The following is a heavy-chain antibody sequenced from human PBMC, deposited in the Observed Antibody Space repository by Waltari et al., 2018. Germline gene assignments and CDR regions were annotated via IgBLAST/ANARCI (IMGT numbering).Heavy chain of an antibody. Sequence: EVQLVQSGAEVKKPGESLKISCKGFGYSFTSSWIGWVRQMPGKGLEWMGVIYPGDSDTRYSPSFQGQVTISADTSITTTFLQWSSLKASDTAMYYCAAPRAPDWLLPDYWGQGTLVTVSS. CDR1: GYSFTSSW. J-gene: IGHJ4*02. D-gene: IGHD3-9*01. V-gene: IGHV5-51*01. CDR2: IYPGDSDT. CDR3: AAPRAPDWLLPDY.